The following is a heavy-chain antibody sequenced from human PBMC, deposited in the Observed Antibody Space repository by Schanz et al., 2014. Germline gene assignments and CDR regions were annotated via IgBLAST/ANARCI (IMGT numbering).Heavy chain of an antibody. V-gene: IGHV1-46*01. CDR1: GYTFTSDS. CDR2: INPSGGST. Sequence: QVQLVQSGAEVKKPGASVKVSCKASGYTFTSDSMHWVRQAPGQGLEWMGMINPSGGSTTYAQKFQGRVTMTSDTSTSTVYMELSSMRSEETAVYYCARDFSAYVGNYFDYWGQGTLVTVSS. CDR3: ARDFSAYVGNYFDY. J-gene: IGHJ4*02. D-gene: IGHD5-12*01.